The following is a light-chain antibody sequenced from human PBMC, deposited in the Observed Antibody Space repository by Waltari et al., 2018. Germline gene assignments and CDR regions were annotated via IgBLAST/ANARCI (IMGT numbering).Light chain of an antibody. CDR3: QQYDISPLT. J-gene: IGKJ4*01. Sequence: EIVLTQSPGTLSLSPGERATLSCRASQTVRTTYLARYQQKPGQASTLLIYGASSRATGIPDRFSGSGSGTDFSLTISSLEPEDFAVYYCQQYDISPLTFGGGTKVEIK. CDR2: GAS. CDR1: QTVRTTY. V-gene: IGKV3-20*01.